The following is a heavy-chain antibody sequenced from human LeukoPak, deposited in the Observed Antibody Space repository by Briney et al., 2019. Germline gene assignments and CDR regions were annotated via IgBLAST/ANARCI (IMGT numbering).Heavy chain of an antibody. V-gene: IGHV1-8*01. CDR2: MNPNSGNT. CDR3: ARVARFHDAFDI. J-gene: IGHJ3*02. D-gene: IGHD2-21*01. CDR1: GYTFTSYD. Sequence: ASVKVSCKASGYTFTSYDINWVRHATGQGHEWMGWMNPNSGNTGYAQKFQGRVTMTRNTSISTAYMELSSLRSEDTAVYYCARVARFHDAFDIWGQGTMVTVSS.